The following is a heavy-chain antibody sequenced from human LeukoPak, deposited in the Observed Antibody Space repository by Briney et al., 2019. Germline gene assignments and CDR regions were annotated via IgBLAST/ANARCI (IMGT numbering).Heavy chain of an antibody. Sequence: SETLSLTCTVSGGSIISSSFYWGWIRQPPGKGLEWIGSIYYTGSTYYNPSLKSRVTISVDTSKNQFSLKLSSVTAADTAVYYCARGNSGFDYWGQGTLVTVSS. J-gene: IGHJ4*02. V-gene: IGHV4-39*01. CDR2: IYYTGST. CDR1: GGSIISSSFY. CDR3: ARGNSGFDY. D-gene: IGHD4-23*01.